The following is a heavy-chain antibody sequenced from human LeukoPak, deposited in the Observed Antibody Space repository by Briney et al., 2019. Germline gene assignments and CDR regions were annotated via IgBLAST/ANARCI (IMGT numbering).Heavy chain of an antibody. CDR3: ARITRVSTAAGTLNWFDP. CDR1: GGSISSYY. J-gene: IGHJ5*02. D-gene: IGHD6-13*01. CDR2: IYYSGST. V-gene: IGHV4-59*01. Sequence: SETLSLTCTVSGGSISSYYWSWIRQPPGKGLEWIGYIYYSGSTNYNPSLKSRVTISVDTSKNQFSLKLSSVTAADTAVYYCARITRVSTAAGTLNWFDPWGQGTLVTVSS.